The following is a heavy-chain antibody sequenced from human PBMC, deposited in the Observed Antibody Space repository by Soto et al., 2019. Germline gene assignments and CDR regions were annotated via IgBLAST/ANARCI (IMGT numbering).Heavy chain of an antibody. D-gene: IGHD3-10*01. CDR3: ARFAFITMVRGVSYYFDY. J-gene: IGHJ4*02. CDR1: EGTIGGYC. V-gene: IGHV4-59*08. CDR2: IYYSGST. Sequence: VAEGTIGGYCCRWIRQTPGKGLEWIGYIYYSGSTNYNPSLKSRVTISVDTSKNQFSLKLSSVTAADTAVYYCARFAFITMVRGVSYYFDYWGQGTLVTVSS.